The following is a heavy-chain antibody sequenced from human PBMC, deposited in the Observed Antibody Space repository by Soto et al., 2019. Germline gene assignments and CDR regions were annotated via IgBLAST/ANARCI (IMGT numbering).Heavy chain of an antibody. D-gene: IGHD4-17*01. CDR2: ISYDGREK. J-gene: IGHJ4*02. Sequence: QVKLVESGGGVVQPGRSLTLSCAASGFTLGSYVIHWVRQAPGKALELVAVISYDGREKKNADSVTSRITIARDNSQNALYLRMNSLRADDTAVYYCSKHRDSGGASYYFDSCGKGTLVTVSS. CDR3: SKHRDSGGASYYFDS. V-gene: IGHV3-30*18. CDR1: GFTLGSYV.